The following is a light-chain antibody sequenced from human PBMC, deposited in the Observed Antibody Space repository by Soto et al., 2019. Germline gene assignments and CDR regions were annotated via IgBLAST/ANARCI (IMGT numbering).Light chain of an antibody. CDR3: GTWDSSLSAWV. CDR2: QNN. J-gene: IGLJ3*02. Sequence: QSVLTQPPSVSAAPGQKVTISCSGSSSNIGENYVSWYQQLPGTAPKFLIYQNNKRPSGIPDRFSGSKSGTSATLGITGLQTGDEADYYCGTWDSSLSAWVFGGGTKLTLL. V-gene: IGLV1-51*02. CDR1: SSNIGENY.